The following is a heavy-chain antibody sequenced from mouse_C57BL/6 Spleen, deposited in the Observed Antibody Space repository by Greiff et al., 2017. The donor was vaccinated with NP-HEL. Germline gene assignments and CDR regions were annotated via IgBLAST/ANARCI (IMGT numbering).Heavy chain of an antibody. Sequence: QVHVKQPGAELVMPGASVKLSCKASGYTFTSYWMHWVKQRPGQGLEWIGEIDPSDSYTNYNQKFKGKSTLTVDKSSSTAYMQLSSLTSEDSAVYYCAKESPGGGTKKVLYFDYWGQGTTLTVSS. D-gene: IGHD2-14*01. V-gene: IGHV1-69*01. J-gene: IGHJ2*01. CDR1: GYTFTSYW. CDR3: AKESPGGGTKKVLYFDY. CDR2: IDPSDSYT.